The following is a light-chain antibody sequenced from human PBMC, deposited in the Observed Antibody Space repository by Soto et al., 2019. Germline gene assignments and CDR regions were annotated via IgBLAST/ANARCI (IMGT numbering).Light chain of an antibody. CDR1: MRDVGAYNL. CDR3: SSYTSKSSLL. J-gene: IGLJ2*01. V-gene: IGLV2-14*01. Sequence: QSALTQPASVSGSPGQSITISCAGTMRDVGAYNLVSWYQQHPGRAPPLIIYEVRNRPSGISFRFSGSKSGNTASLTISGLQAEDEADSYCSSYTSKSSLLFGGGTKLTVL. CDR2: EVR.